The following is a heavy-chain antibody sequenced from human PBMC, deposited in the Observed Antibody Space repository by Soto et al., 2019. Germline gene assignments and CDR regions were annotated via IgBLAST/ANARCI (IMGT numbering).Heavy chain of an antibody. CDR3: ARAASLRGYYCGMDV. D-gene: IGHD3-9*01. J-gene: IGHJ6*02. CDR1: GGSISSGGYY. V-gene: IGHV4-31*03. CDR2: IYYSGST. Sequence: SETLSLTCTVSGGSISSGGYYWSWIRQHPGKGLEWIGYIYYSGSTYYNPSLKSRVTISVDTSKNQFSLKLSSVTAADMAVYSCARAASLRGYYCGMDVWGQGTTVTVSS.